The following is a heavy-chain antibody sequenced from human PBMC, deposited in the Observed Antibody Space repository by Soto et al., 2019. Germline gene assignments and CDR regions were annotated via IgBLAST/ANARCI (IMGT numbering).Heavy chain of an antibody. CDR2: INGGDDSE. CDR3: TKASHWGIISPTHDR. CDR1: GFTFRSSP. D-gene: IGHD3-16*01. J-gene: IGHJ5*02. Sequence: VQLWESGGGLVQPGGSLRLSCAVSGFTFRSSPMSWVRRAPGKGLEWVSGINGGDDSEHYVDSVRGRFTIIRDNSKNLLLLQMNSLRVEDTAIYYCTKASHWGIISPTHDRWGQGTQVTVSS. V-gene: IGHV3-23*01.